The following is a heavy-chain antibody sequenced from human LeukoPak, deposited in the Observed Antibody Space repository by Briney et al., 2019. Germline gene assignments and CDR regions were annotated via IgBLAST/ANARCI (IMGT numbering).Heavy chain of an antibody. Sequence: SETLSLTCAVSGGSISSSNWWSWVRQPPGKGLEWIGEIYHSGSTNYNPSLKSRVTISVDKSKNQFSLKLSSVTAADTAVYYCARRGPSGDWYFDLWGRGTLVTVSS. J-gene: IGHJ2*01. CDR2: IYHSGST. V-gene: IGHV4-4*02. CDR1: GGSISSSNW. D-gene: IGHD7-27*01. CDR3: ARRGPSGDWYFDL.